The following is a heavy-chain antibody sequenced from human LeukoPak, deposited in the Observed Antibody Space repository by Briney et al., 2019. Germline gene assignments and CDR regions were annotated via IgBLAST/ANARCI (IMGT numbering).Heavy chain of an antibody. J-gene: IGHJ4*02. V-gene: IGHV3-23*01. Sequence: GGSLRLSCAASGFSFSSYGMSWVRQAPGKGLEWVSSFSSSGVSTYYADSVKGRFTISRDNPKKILYLQMKSLRAEDTAVYYCAKVTGDYGLYYFDYWGQGTLVTVSS. CDR3: AKVTGDYGLYYFDY. D-gene: IGHD4-17*01. CDR2: FSSSGVST. CDR1: GFSFSSYG.